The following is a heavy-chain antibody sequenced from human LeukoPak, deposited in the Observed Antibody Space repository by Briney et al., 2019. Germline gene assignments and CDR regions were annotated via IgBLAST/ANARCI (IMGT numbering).Heavy chain of an antibody. Sequence: SETLSLTCSASGGSINNYYGTWIRQAPGKGLEWIGNVYYTGTTNYNPSLKSRVTISVDTSKNQFSLKLSSVTAADTAVYYCARGITLGAISKYYFDYWGQGTLVTVSS. CDR2: VYYTGTT. CDR3: ARGITLGAISKYYFDY. CDR1: GGSINNYY. J-gene: IGHJ4*02. D-gene: IGHD1-26*01. V-gene: IGHV4-59*12.